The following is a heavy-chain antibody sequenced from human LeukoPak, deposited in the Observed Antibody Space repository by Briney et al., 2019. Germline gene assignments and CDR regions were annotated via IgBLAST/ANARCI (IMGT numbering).Heavy chain of an antibody. D-gene: IGHD6-19*01. J-gene: IGHJ4*02. CDR3: AKDHSSGWYFDY. CDR2: ISYDGSNK. CDR1: GFTFSSYG. Sequence: PGRSLRLSCAASGFTFSSYGMHLVRQTPGKGLEWVAVISYDGSNKYYADSVKGRFTISRDNSKNTLYLQMNSLRAEDTAVYYCAKDHSSGWYFDYWGQGTLVTVSS. V-gene: IGHV3-30*18.